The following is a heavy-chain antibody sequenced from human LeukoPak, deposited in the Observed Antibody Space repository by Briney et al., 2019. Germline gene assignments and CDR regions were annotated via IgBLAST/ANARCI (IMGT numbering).Heavy chain of an antibody. CDR3: AKGSSGWLYYYYGMDV. Sequence: GGSLRLSCAASGFTFDDYAMHWVRQAPGKGLEWVSGISWNSGSIGYADSVKGRFTISRDNAKNSLYLQMNSLRAEDTALYHCAKGSSGWLYYYYGMDVWGQGTTVTVSS. CDR1: GFTFDDYA. V-gene: IGHV3-9*01. D-gene: IGHD6-19*01. CDR2: ISWNSGSI. J-gene: IGHJ6*02.